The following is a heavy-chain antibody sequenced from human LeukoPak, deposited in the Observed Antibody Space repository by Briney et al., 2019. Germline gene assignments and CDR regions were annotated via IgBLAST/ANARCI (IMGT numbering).Heavy chain of an antibody. J-gene: IGHJ6*04. CDR2: ISYDGSNK. D-gene: IGHD1-26*01. CDR1: GFTFSSYA. V-gene: IGHV3-30*04. Sequence: PGGSLGLSCAASGFTFSSYAMHWVRQAPGKGLEWVAVISYDGSNKYYADSVKGRFTISRDNSKNTLYLQMNSLRAEDTAVYYCAKDVGAEDVWGKGTTVTVSS. CDR3: AKDVGAEDV.